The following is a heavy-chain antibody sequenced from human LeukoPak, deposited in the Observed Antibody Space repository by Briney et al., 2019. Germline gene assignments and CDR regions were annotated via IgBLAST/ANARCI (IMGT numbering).Heavy chain of an antibody. D-gene: IGHD3-22*01. J-gene: IGHJ4*02. CDR1: GGTFGSYA. CDR2: IIPIFGTA. V-gene: IGHV1-69*05. CDR3: ARGYYYDSSGYFLGTFDY. Sequence: PVASVKVSCKASGGTFGSYAISWVRQAPGQGLEWMGGIIPIFGTANYAQKFQGRVTITTDESTSTAYMELSSLRSEDTAVYYCARGYYYDSSGYFLGTFDYWGQGTLVTVSS.